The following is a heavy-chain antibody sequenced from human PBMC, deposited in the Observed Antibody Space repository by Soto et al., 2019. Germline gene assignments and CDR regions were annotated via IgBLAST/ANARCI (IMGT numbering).Heavy chain of an antibody. J-gene: IGHJ4*02. CDR1: GYTFTSYA. CDR2: INAGNGNT. CDR3: ARGRGSGWYRGYYFDY. V-gene: IGHV1-3*01. D-gene: IGHD6-19*01. Sequence: ASVKVSCKASGYTFTSYAMHWVRQAPGQRLEWMGWINAGNGNTKYSQKFQGRVTITRDTSASTAYMELSSLRSEDTAVYYCARGRGSGWYRGYYFDYWGQGTLVTVSS.